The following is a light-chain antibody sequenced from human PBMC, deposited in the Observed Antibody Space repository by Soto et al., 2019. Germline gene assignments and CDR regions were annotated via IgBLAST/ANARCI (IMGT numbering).Light chain of an antibody. Sequence: QSALTQPASVSGSPGQSITISCTGTSSDVGGYNYVSWYQQQSGKAPKLIIHEVSNRPSGVSNRFSGSKSGNTASLTISGLQAEDEADYYCDSYTSSRAYVLGIGTQLTVL. J-gene: IGLJ1*01. V-gene: IGLV2-14*01. CDR1: SSDVGGYNY. CDR3: DSYTSSRAYV. CDR2: EVS.